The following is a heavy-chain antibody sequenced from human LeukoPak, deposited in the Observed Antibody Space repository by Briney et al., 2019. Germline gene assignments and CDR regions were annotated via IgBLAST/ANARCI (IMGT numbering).Heavy chain of an antibody. V-gene: IGHV4-30-4*01. J-gene: IGHJ5*02. Sequence: SETLSLTCAVYGGSFSGHYWSWIRQPPGKGLEWIGYIYFSGSTYYNPSLKSRVTISVDTSKNQFSLKLSSVTAADTAVYYCARGSLVVVVDWFGPWGQGTLVTVSS. CDR1: GGSFSGHY. CDR3: ARGSLVVVVDWFGP. D-gene: IGHD2-2*01. CDR2: IYFSGST.